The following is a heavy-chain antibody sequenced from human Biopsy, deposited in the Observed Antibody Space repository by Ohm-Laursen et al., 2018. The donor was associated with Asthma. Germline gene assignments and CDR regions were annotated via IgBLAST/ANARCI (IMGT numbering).Heavy chain of an antibody. D-gene: IGHD1-26*01. V-gene: IGHV4-39*01. Sequence: SDTLSLTCAVYGGSFSAYYWGWIRQPPGKGLEWIATISYTGSTYYNPSLKSRVTISVDTSKNLFSLKLSSVTAADTAVYYCARHSGNYYAQLNYWGQGTLVTVSS. CDR2: ISYTGST. J-gene: IGHJ4*02. CDR1: GGSFSAYY. CDR3: ARHSGNYYAQLNY.